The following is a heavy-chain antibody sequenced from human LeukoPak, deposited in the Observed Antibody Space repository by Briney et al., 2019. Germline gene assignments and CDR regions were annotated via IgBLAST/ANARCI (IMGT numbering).Heavy chain of an antibody. Sequence: GGSLRLSCAASGFTFSTYWMSWVRQAPGKGLEWVANIKKDGSEKYYVDSVKSRFTISRDNAKNSLYLQMNSLRAEDTAMYYCARDAGSGSLFDYWGQGTLVTVSS. CDR2: IKKDGSEK. D-gene: IGHD3-10*01. J-gene: IGHJ4*02. V-gene: IGHV3-7*05. CDR1: GFTFSTYW. CDR3: ARDAGSGSLFDY.